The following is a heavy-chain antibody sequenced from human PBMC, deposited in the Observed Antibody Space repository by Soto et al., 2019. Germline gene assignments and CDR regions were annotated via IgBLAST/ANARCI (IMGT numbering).Heavy chain of an antibody. CDR1: GFTFSSYS. V-gene: IGHV3-21*01. J-gene: IGHJ6*02. CDR3: AREGYDFTVRWGMDV. Sequence: EVQLVESGGGLVKPGGSLRLSCAASGFTFSSYSMNWVRQAPGKGLEWVSSISSSSSYIYYADSVKGRFTISRDNAKNSLYLQMNSLRAEDTAVYYCAREGYDFTVRWGMDVWGQGTTVTVSS. CDR2: ISSSSSYI. D-gene: IGHD3-3*01.